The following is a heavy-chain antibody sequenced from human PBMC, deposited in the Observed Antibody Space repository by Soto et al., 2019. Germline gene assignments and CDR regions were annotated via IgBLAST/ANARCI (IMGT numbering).Heavy chain of an antibody. CDR3: ARGFAVVPAPDTGLNWFDP. V-gene: IGHV1-69*02. D-gene: IGHD2-2*01. J-gene: IGHJ5*02. Sequence: QVQLVQSGAEVKKPGSSVNVSCEASGGTFSTYSIGWVRQAPGQGLEWMGRIIPILGVVDYAEKFQDRVTITADRSTNTAYMGLSSLRSDDTAVYYCARGFAVVPAPDTGLNWFDPWGQGTLVTVSS. CDR1: GGTFSTYS. CDR2: IIPILGVV.